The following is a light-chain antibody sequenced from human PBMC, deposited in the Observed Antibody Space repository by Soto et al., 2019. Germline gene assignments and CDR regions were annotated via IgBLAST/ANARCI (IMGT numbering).Light chain of an antibody. Sequence: QSALTQPPSVSGSPGHAVAISCTGTSSDVGSYNRVAWYQQSPGTAPKLMIYEVSNRPSGVPDRFSGSKSGNTASLTISGLQAEDEADYYCSSFAGSSTYVFGTGTKVTVL. J-gene: IGLJ1*01. CDR2: EVS. CDR1: SSDVGSYNR. V-gene: IGLV2-18*02. CDR3: SSFAGSSTYV.